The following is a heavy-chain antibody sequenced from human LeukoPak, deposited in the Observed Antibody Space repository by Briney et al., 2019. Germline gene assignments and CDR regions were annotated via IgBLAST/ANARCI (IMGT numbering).Heavy chain of an antibody. J-gene: IGHJ4*02. CDR2: ISAYNGNT. Sequence: ASVKVSCKASGYTFTSYGISWVRPAPGQGLEWMGWISAYNGNTNYAQKLQGRVTMTTDTSTSTAYMELRSLRSDDTAVYYCAREEYYDSSGYSGHWGQGTLVTVSS. V-gene: IGHV1-18*01. CDR3: AREEYYDSSGYSGH. D-gene: IGHD3-22*01. CDR1: GYTFTSYG.